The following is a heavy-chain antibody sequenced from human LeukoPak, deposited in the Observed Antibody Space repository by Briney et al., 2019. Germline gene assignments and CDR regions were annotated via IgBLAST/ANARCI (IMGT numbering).Heavy chain of an antibody. CDR2: IKQDGSEK. J-gene: IGHJ4*02. Sequence: ETGGSLRLSCAASGFTFNSYFMSWVRQAPGKGLEWVAYIKQDGSEKYYADSVRGRFSISRDNAKNSLYLQLSSLRAEDTAVYYCARDSHYGSGQGMDYCGQGTLVTVSS. CDR1: GFTFNSYF. CDR3: ARDSHYGSGQGMDY. D-gene: IGHD3-10*01. V-gene: IGHV3-7*01.